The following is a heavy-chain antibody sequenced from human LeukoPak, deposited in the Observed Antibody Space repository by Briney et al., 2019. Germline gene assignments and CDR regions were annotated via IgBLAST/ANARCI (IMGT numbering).Heavy chain of an antibody. V-gene: IGHV4-59*08. Sequence: SETLSLTCTVSGGSISSYYWSWIRQPPGKGLEWIGYIYYSGSTNYNPSLKSRVTISVDTSKNQFSLKLSSVTAADTAVYYCARHGGEVTYDPWGQGTLVTVSS. CDR3: ARHGGEVTYDP. CDR2: IYYSGST. D-gene: IGHD2-21*02. CDR1: GGSISSYY. J-gene: IGHJ5*02.